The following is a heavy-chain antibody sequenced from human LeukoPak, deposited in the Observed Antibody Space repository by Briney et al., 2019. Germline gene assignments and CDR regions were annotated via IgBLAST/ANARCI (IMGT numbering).Heavy chain of an antibody. D-gene: IGHD1-26*01. CDR2: IRYDGSSK. CDR3: AKGSGWEASYFYYYMDV. Sequence: PGGTLRLSCAASGFTFSSYGMSWVRQAPGKGLEWVAFIRYDGSSKYYVDSVKGRFTISRDNSKNTLYLQMNSLRAEDTAVYFCAKGSGWEASYFYYYMDVWGKGTTVTISS. J-gene: IGHJ6*03. CDR1: GFTFSSYG. V-gene: IGHV3-30*02.